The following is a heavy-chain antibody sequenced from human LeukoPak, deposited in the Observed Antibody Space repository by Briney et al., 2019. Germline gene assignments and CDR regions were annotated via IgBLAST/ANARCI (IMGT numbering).Heavy chain of an antibody. CDR3: AGNYYGSGSYGDY. D-gene: IGHD3-10*01. J-gene: IGHJ4*02. Sequence: PSQTLSLTCTVSGGSISSGSYYWSWIRQPAGKGLEWIGRIYTSGNTNYNPSLKSRVTISVDTSKNQSSLKLSSVTAADTAVYYCAGNYYGSGSYGDYWGQGTLVTVSS. CDR1: GGSISSGSYY. V-gene: IGHV4-61*02. CDR2: IYTSGNT.